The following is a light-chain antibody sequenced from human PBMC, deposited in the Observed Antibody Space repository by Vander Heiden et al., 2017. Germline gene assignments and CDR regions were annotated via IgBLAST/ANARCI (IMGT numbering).Light chain of an antibody. CDR2: KTT. Sequence: DIKMTQSPSTLPASVGDRATIPCRASRSSNTWLAWYQQKPGKAPRVLFYKTTSLESGVPSRFSGSGSGTEFTLTISRLQPDDFATYYCQQYNSYPLTFGGGSKVEIK. V-gene: IGKV1-5*03. CDR3: QQYNSYPLT. CDR1: RSSNTW. J-gene: IGKJ4*01.